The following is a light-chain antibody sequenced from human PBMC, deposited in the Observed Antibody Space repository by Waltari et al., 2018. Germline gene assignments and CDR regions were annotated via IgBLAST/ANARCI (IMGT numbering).Light chain of an antibody. CDR2: GAS. Sequence: DIQMTQSPSSLSASGGDSVTITCRACPGVSIYLAWYQQKPGKLPKLLIYGASTLQSGVPSRFSGAGSGTDFSLTISSLQPEDVATYYCQKYNSAPQTFGQGTKVEIK. CDR1: PGVSIY. J-gene: IGKJ1*01. V-gene: IGKV1-27*01. CDR3: QKYNSAPQT.